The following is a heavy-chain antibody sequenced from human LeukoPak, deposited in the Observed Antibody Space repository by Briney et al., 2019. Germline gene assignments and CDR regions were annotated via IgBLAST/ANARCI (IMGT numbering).Heavy chain of an antibody. V-gene: IGHV4-59*12. D-gene: IGHD3-10*01. CDR3: ARGGGEEFGEYDVFDY. Sequence: SETLSLTCIVSGGSISSSYWSWIRQPPGKGLEWIGYIYYSGSTHSNPSLKSRVTISIDRSKNQFSLRLSSVTAADTAVYYCARGGGEEFGEYDVFDYWGQGTLVTVSS. J-gene: IGHJ4*02. CDR2: IYYSGST. CDR1: GGSISSSY.